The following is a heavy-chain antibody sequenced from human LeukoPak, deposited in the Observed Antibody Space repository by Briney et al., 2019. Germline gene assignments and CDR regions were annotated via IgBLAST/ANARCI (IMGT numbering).Heavy chain of an antibody. V-gene: IGHV3-20*04. Sequence: GGSLRLSCAASGFTFDDYGMSWVRQAPGKGLEWVSGINWNGGSTGYADSVKGRFTISRDNAKNSPYLQMNSLRAEDTAVYYCAREGGSSGWPAFAWFDPWGQGTLVTVSS. CDR1: GFTFDDYG. CDR3: AREGGSSGWPAFAWFDP. D-gene: IGHD6-19*01. J-gene: IGHJ5*02. CDR2: INWNGGST.